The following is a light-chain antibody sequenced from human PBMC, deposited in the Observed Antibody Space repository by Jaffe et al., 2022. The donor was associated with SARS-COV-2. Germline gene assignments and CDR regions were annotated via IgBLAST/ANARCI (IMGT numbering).Light chain of an antibody. V-gene: IGLV2-14*01. Sequence: QSALTQPASVSGSPGQSITISCTGTSSDVGGYNFVSWFQQHPGKAPQLMMYDVSNRPSGVSIRFSGSKSGNTASLTISGLQAEDEADYYCSSYTRSNTYVFGTGTKVTVL. CDR1: SSDVGGYNF. J-gene: IGLJ1*01. CDR3: SSYTRSNTYV. CDR2: DVS.